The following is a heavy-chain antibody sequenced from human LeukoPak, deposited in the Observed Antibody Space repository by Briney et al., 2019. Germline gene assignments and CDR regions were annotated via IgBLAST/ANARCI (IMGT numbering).Heavy chain of an antibody. CDR3: ASPWTGYSSTQDDY. CDR2: LYHSDST. V-gene: IGHV4-38-2*01. D-gene: IGHD6-13*01. CDR1: GYSISNGYY. Sequence: SETLSLTCAVSGYSISNGYYWVWIRQPPGKGLEWIGSLYHSDSTYYNPSLKSRVTMSVDTSKNQFSLKLSSVTAADTAVYYCASPWTGYSSTQDDYWGQGTLVTVSS. J-gene: IGHJ4*02.